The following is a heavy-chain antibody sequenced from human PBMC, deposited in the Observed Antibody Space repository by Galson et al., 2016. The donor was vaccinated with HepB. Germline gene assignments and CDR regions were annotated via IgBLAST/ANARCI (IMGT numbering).Heavy chain of an antibody. CDR1: GFTFSSYG. J-gene: IGHJ3*02. Sequence: SLRLSCAASGFTFSSYGMHWVRQAPGKGLEWVALIWYDGSNRFYADSVKGRFTIPRDNSKNTLHLQMNSLRAEDTAVYYCARSGSYSYAFDIWGQGTMVTASS. D-gene: IGHD3-10*01. V-gene: IGHV3-33*01. CDR3: ARSGSYSYAFDI. CDR2: IWYDGSNR.